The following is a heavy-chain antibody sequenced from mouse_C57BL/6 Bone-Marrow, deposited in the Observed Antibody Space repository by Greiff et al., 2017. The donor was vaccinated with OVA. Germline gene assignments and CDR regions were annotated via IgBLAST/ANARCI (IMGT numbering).Heavy chain of an antibody. Sequence: EVQLQESGAELVRPGASVKLSCTASGFNIKDDYMHWVKQRPEQGLEWIGWIDPENGDTEYASKFQGKATITADTSSNTAYLQLSSLTSEDTAVYYCTPYGSPHWYFDVWGTGTTVTVSS. CDR2: IDPENGDT. D-gene: IGHD1-1*01. CDR1: GFNIKDDY. CDR3: TPYGSPHWYFDV. J-gene: IGHJ1*03. V-gene: IGHV14-4*01.